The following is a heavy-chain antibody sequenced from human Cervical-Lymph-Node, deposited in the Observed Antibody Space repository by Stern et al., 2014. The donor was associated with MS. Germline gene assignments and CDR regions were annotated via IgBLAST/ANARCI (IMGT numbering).Heavy chain of an antibody. J-gene: IGHJ4*02. Sequence: QVHLVQSGAEVKKPGASMTISCKTSGCNFIDHAIHWVRQAPGQRLEWMGWINGGPGTTKYSQKFQGRVSFTRDKAASAAYMDLSSLSPDDTAVYYCARQPDYSDFLDFWGQGTLVTVSS. CDR2: INGGPGTT. CDR1: GCNFIDHA. D-gene: IGHD4-11*01. V-gene: IGHV1-3*01. CDR3: ARQPDYSDFLDF.